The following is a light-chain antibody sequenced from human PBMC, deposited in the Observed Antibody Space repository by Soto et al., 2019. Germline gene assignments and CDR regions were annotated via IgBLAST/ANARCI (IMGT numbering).Light chain of an antibody. Sequence: QSALTQPASVSGSPGQSITISCTGTSSDVGGYNYVSWYQQHPGKAPKLMIYEVSNRPSGVSNRFSGSKSGNTASLTISGLQAEDDADYYCSSYTSSSTPDVIGTGTKGTVL. CDR1: SSDVGGYNY. V-gene: IGLV2-14*01. CDR2: EVS. CDR3: SSYTSSSTPDV. J-gene: IGLJ1*01.